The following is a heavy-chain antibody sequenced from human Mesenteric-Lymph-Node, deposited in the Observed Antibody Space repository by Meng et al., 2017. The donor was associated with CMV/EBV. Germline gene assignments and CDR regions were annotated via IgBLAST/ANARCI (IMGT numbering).Heavy chain of an antibody. V-gene: IGHV3-74*01. CDR3: AKGTGLRTYIAAEPPGIDHYYYAMDV. CDR2: INSDGSST. Sequence: GESLKISCAASGFTFSSYWMHWVRQAPGKGLVWVSRINSDGSSTSYADSVKGRFTISRDNAKNTLYLQMNSLRAEDTAVYYCAKGTGLRTYIAAEPPGIDHYYYAMDVWGQGTTVTVSS. D-gene: IGHD2-2*02. CDR1: GFTFSSYW. J-gene: IGHJ6*02.